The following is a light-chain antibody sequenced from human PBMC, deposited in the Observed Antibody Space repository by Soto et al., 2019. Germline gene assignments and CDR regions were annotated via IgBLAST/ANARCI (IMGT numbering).Light chain of an antibody. J-gene: IGKJ1*01. Sequence: DIQMTQSPSSLSASVGDRVTITCRASQSISSYLNWYQQKPGKAPKLLIYAASSLQSGVPSRFSGSVSGTDFTLPISSLQPEDFATYYCQQSYSTPRTFGQGTKVDIK. CDR1: QSISSY. CDR3: QQSYSTPRT. CDR2: AAS. V-gene: IGKV1-39*01.